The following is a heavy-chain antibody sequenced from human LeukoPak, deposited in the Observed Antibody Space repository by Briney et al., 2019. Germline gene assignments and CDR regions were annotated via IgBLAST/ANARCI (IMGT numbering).Heavy chain of an antibody. V-gene: IGHV4-59*01. J-gene: IGHJ5*02. CDR2: IYYTGST. D-gene: IGHD1-26*01. CDR3: AIPQWQATTGPWFDP. CDR1: GGSISDKS. Sequence: PSETLSHTCSVSGGSISDKSWSWIRQSPGKGLEWIAYIYYTGSTYYNPTLKSRVTISVDPSKNQFSLRLTSVTAADTAVYYCAIPQWQATTGPWFDPWGQGTLVTVSS.